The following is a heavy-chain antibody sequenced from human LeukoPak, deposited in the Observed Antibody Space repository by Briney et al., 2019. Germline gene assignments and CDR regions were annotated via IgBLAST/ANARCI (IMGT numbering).Heavy chain of an antibody. J-gene: IGHJ4*02. Sequence: PGGSLRLSCAVSGFTFSSYSMNRVRQAPGKGLEWVSSISSSSSYIYYADSVKGRFTISRDNAKNSLYLQMNSLRAEDTAVYYCARGMNVLRFLEWLLSPFDYWGQGTLVTVSS. CDR1: GFTFSSYS. V-gene: IGHV3-21*01. CDR3: ARGMNVLRFLEWLLSPFDY. CDR2: ISSSSSYI. D-gene: IGHD3-3*01.